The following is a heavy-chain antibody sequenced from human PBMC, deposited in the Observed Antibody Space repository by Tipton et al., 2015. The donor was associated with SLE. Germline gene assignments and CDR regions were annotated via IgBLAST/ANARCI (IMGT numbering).Heavy chain of an antibody. D-gene: IGHD6-6*01. CDR2: IWYDGSNK. CDR1: GFTFSTYG. Sequence: SLRLSCAASGFTFSTYGMHWVRQAPGKGLEWVAVIWYDGSNKDYADSVRGRFTISRDNSENTLYLQMNSLRAEDTAVYYCAKDPVKMAARPNSFDFWGQGTLVTVSS. V-gene: IGHV3-30*18. CDR3: AKDPVKMAARPNSFDF. J-gene: IGHJ4*02.